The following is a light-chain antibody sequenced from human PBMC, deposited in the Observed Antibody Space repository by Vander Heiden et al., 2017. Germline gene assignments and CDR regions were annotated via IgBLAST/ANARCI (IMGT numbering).Light chain of an antibody. CDR3: QQYSSSPWT. J-gene: IGKJ1*01. Sequence: EIVLTQSPGTLSLSPGERATLSCRASQSVNNNYLAWYQQKPGQAPRLLIYGASSRATGIPDRFSGSGSGTDFTLTISRLEPGDFAVYYCQQYSSSPWTFGQGTKVEIK. CDR1: QSVNNNY. CDR2: GAS. V-gene: IGKV3-20*01.